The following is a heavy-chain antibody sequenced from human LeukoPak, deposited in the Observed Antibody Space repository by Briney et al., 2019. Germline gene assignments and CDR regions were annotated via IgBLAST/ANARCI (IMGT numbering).Heavy chain of an antibody. CDR3: ARCPHPKNDILTGMNWFDP. J-gene: IGHJ5*02. CDR2: IYYSGST. CDR1: GGSISSYY. V-gene: IGHV4-59*01. D-gene: IGHD3-9*01. Sequence: SETLSLTCTVSGGSISSYYWSWIRQPPGKGLEWIGYIYYSGSTNYNPSLKSRVTISVDTSKNQFSLKLSSVTAADTAVYYCARCPHPKNDILTGMNWFDPWGQGTLVTVSS.